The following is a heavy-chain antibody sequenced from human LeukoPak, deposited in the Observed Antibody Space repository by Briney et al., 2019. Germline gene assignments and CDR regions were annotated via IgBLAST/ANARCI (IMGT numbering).Heavy chain of an antibody. CDR2: IYYSGST. J-gene: IGHJ4*02. Sequence: SETLSLTCTVSGGSISSSSXYWGWIRQPPGKGLEWIGSIYYSGSTYYNPPLKSRVTISVDTSKNQFSLKLSSVTAADTAVYYCARLEQWLVPGGYFDYWGQGTLVTVSS. CDR3: ARLEQWLVPGGYFDY. CDR1: GGSISSSSXY. V-gene: IGHV4-39*01. D-gene: IGHD6-19*01.